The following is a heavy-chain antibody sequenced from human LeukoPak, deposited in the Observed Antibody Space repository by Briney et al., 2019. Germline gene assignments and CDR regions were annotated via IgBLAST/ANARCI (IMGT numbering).Heavy chain of an antibody. CDR3: AREVTADIVVVPAAYSDYYYYMDV. CDR2: IYTSGST. D-gene: IGHD2-2*01. J-gene: IGHJ6*03. V-gene: IGHV4-4*07. CDR1: GGSISSYY. Sequence: SETLSLTCTVSGGSISSYYWSWIRQPAGKGLEWIGRIYTSGSTNYNPSLKSRVTMSVDTPKNQFSLKLSSVTAADTAVYYCAREVTADIVVVPAAYSDYYYYMDVWGKGTTVTVSS.